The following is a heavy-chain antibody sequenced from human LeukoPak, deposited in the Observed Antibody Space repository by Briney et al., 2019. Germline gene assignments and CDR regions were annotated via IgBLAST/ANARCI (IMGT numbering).Heavy chain of an antibody. D-gene: IGHD3-16*01. Sequence: SETLSLTCAVSGGSISSGGYSWSWIRQPPGKGLEWIGYIYHSGSTYYNPSLKSRVTISVDRSKNQFSLKLSSVTAADTAVYYCASLSMMNDYWGQGTLVTVSS. CDR3: ASLSMMNDY. CDR1: GGSISSGGYS. J-gene: IGHJ4*02. CDR2: IYHSGST. V-gene: IGHV4-30-2*01.